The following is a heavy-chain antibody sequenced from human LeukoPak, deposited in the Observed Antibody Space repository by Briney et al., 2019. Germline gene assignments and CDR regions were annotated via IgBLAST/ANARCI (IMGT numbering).Heavy chain of an antibody. CDR2: INSKTQT. Sequence: GGSLRLSCAASGFTFSSYSMNWVRQAPGKGLEWVSYINSKTQTYADSVKGRFTISRDEAKNSLYLQMNSLRVEDTAVYYCARDGSRMGGYSGYDFWFDPWGQGTLITVSS. CDR3: ARDGSRMGGYSGYDFWFDP. J-gene: IGHJ5*02. V-gene: IGHV3-48*01. D-gene: IGHD5-12*01. CDR1: GFTFSSYS.